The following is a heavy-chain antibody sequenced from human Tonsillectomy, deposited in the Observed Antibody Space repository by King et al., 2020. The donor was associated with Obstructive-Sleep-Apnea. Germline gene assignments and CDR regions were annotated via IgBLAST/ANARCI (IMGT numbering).Heavy chain of an antibody. CDR3: AKRGYDSSGTRGGAFDI. J-gene: IGHJ3*02. Sequence: QLQESVPGLVKPSETLCLTCSVSGGSIKSSIYYWGGIPHPPGNGLEWIGRVYYSGAIYHNPSLKSRGTISLDMAKNQFSLKLSSVTAADTAVYYCAKRGYDSSGTRGGAFDIWGQGTMVTVSS. CDR1: GGSIKSSIYY. V-gene: IGHV4-39*07. D-gene: IGHD3-22*01. CDR2: VYYSGAI.